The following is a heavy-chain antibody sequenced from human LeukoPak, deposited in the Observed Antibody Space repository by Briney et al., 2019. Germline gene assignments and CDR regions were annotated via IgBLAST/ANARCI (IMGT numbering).Heavy chain of an antibody. J-gene: IGHJ4*02. V-gene: IGHV3-74*01. CDR3: ARWYSYGFEVDYFDY. CDR1: GFTFSSHW. Sequence: PGGSLRLSCAASGFTFSSHWMHWVRQVPGKGLVWVSRINSDGSSISYAESVKGRFTISRDNSKNTLYLQMNSLRAEDTAVYYCARWYSYGFEVDYFDYWGQGTLVTVSS. CDR2: INSDGSSI. D-gene: IGHD5-18*01.